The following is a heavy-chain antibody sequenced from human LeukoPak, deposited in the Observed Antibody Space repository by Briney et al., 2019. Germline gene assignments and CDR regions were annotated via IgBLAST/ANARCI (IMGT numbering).Heavy chain of an antibody. Sequence: SETLSLTCAVYGGSFSGYYWSWIRQPPGKGLEWIGEINHSGSTNYNPSLKSRVTISVDTSKNQFSLKLSSVTAADTAVYYCARLNLRYFVRGAYFDLWGRGTLVTVSS. CDR1: GGSFSGYY. D-gene: IGHD3-9*01. V-gene: IGHV4-34*01. J-gene: IGHJ2*01. CDR3: ARLNLRYFVRGAYFDL. CDR2: INHSGST.